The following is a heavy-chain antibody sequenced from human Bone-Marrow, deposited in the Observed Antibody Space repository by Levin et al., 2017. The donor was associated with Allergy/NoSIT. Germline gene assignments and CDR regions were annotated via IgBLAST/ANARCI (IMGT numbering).Heavy chain of an antibody. CDR2: LSGSGFNT. CDR3: ARGNSYSGSSYFDY. J-gene: IGHJ4*02. D-gene: IGHD6-6*01. Sequence: GGSPRLSCAASGFTFTNYAMNWVRQAPGKGLEWVSGLSGSGFNTYYADSVKGRFTVSRKNSQGTLYLQINSLRVEDSAIYYCARGNSYSGSSYFDYWGQGTQVTVSS. V-gene: IGHV3-23*01. CDR1: GFTFTNYA.